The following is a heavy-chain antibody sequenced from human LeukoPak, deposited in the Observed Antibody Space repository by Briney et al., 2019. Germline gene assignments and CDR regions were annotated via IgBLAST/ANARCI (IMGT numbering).Heavy chain of an antibody. J-gene: IGHJ4*02. D-gene: IGHD5-12*01. CDR3: AKSPSSGNSQSRYFFDY. V-gene: IGHV3-23*01. CDR2: ISGSGGST. CDR1: GFTFSSYA. Sequence: GGSLRLSCAASGFTFSSYAMSWVRQAPGEGLEWVSAISGSGGSTYYADSVKGRFTISRDNSKNTLYLQMNSLRAEDTAVYYCAKSPSSGNSQSRYFFDYWAREPWSPSPQ.